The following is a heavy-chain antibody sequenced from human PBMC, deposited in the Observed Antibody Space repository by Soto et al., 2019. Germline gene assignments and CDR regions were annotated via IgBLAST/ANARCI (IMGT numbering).Heavy chain of an antibody. CDR2: SHQSGNT. CDR3: ATRYSSRFY. D-gene: IGHD6-13*01. V-gene: IGHV4-4*02. J-gene: IGHJ4*02. CDR1: GGSIGSHDW. Sequence: QVQLQESGPGLVKPSGTLSLTCAVSGGSIGSHDWWTWVRQPPGKGLEWIGESHQSGNTNYNSSLESRVTIAVDKSKNQFSLKLTSVTVADTAVYYCATRYSSRFYWGQGTLVTVSS.